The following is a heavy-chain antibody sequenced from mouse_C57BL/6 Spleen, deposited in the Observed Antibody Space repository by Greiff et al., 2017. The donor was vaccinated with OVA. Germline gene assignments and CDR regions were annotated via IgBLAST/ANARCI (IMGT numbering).Heavy chain of an antibody. CDR3: AREEGGYYGKYFDY. CDR2: IDPSDSET. Sequence: QVHVKQPGAELVRPGSSVKLSCKASGYTFTSYWMHWVKQRPIQGLEWIGNIDPSDSETHYNQKFKDKATLTVDKSSSTAYMQLSSLTSEDSAVYYCAREEGGYYGKYFDYWGQGTTLTVSS. D-gene: IGHD2-3*01. J-gene: IGHJ2*01. CDR1: GYTFTSYW. V-gene: IGHV1-52*01.